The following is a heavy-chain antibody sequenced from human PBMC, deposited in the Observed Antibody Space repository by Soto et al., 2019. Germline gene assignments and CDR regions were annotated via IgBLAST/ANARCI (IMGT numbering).Heavy chain of an antibody. J-gene: IGHJ6*02. D-gene: IGHD3-3*01. CDR3: ASPPYDFWSGYPRAGDYYYGMDV. CDR2: IIPIFGTA. Sequence: SVKVSCKASGGTFSSYAISWVRQAPGQGLEWMGGIIPIFGTANYAQKFQGRVTITADESTSTAYMELSSLRSEDTAVYYCASPPYDFWSGYPRAGDYYYGMDVWGQGTTVTVSS. V-gene: IGHV1-69*13. CDR1: GGTFSSYA.